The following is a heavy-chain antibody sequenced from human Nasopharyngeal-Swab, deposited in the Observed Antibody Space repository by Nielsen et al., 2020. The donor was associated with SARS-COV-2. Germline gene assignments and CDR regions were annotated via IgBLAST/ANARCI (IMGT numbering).Heavy chain of an antibody. J-gene: IGHJ4*02. V-gene: IGHV4-39*01. Sequence: SQTLSLTCAVSGGSISSGGYSWGWIRQPPGKGLEWIGSIYYSGSTYYNPSLKSRVTISVDTSKNQFSLKLSSVAAADTAVYYCARQLVGATGYDYWGQGTLVTVSS. CDR1: GGSISSGGYS. CDR2: IYYSGST. D-gene: IGHD1-26*01. CDR3: ARQLVGATGYDY.